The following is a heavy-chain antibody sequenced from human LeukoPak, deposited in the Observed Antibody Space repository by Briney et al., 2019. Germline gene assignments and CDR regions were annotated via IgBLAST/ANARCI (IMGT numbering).Heavy chain of an antibody. V-gene: IGHV3-30*03. Sequence: GGSLRLSCAASGFTFSSYGMHWVRQAPGKGLEWVAVISYDGSNKYYADSVKGRFTISRDNSKNTLHLQMNSLRAEDTAVYYCARDLSYCGGDCYLGNPLRGDYYGMDVWGQGTTVTVSS. CDR2: ISYDGSNK. CDR1: GFTFSSYG. CDR3: ARDLSYCGGDCYLGNPLRGDYYGMDV. J-gene: IGHJ6*02. D-gene: IGHD2-21*02.